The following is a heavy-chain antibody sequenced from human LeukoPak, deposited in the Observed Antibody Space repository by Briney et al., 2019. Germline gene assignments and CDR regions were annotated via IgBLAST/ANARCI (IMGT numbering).Heavy chain of an antibody. CDR3: AKDRRFRYYGMDV. Sequence: PSETLSLTCTGSGGSISSYYWSWIRQPPGKGLEWIGYIYYSGSTNYNPSLKSRVTISVDTSKNQFSLKLSSVTAADTAVYYCAKDRRFRYYGMDVWGQGTTVTVSS. CDR1: GGSISSYY. J-gene: IGHJ6*02. V-gene: IGHV4-59*12. CDR2: IYYSGST.